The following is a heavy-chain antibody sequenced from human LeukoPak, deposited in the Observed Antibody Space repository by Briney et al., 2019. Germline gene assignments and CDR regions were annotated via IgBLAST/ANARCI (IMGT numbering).Heavy chain of an antibody. J-gene: IGHJ4*02. CDR3: ASDYFLDY. Sequence: GGSLRLSCAASGFTFSSYAMTWVRQAPGKGLEWVSTISDSGARTNYADSAKGRFTISRDNSMNTLCLQMNSLRADDTAIYCCASDYFLDYWGQGTLVTVSS. D-gene: IGHD6-25*01. CDR1: GFTFSSYA. V-gene: IGHV3-23*01. CDR2: ISDSGART.